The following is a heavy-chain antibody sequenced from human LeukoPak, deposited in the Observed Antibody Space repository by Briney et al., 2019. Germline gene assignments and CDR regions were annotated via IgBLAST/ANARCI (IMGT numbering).Heavy chain of an antibody. CDR1: GFPLKYYT. J-gene: IGHJ4*02. D-gene: IGHD1-26*01. V-gene: IGHV3-21*01. CDR2: ISSSGSYI. CDR3: ARVTVGAVNDY. Sequence: GGSLRLSCAASGFPLKYYTMTWVRQAPGKGLEWVSSISSSGSYIFLADSLKGRFSISRDNANNSLYLQMNSLRAEDTAVYYCARVTVGAVNDYWGQGTLVTVSS.